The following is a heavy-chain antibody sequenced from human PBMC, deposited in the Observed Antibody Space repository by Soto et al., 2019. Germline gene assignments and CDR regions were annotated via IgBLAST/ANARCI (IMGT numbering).Heavy chain of an antibody. CDR1: GFSLITKGVG. CDR3: AHIVITSGGVIGDDAFDI. Sequence: QITLKESGPTLVRPTQTLTLTCSFSGFSLITKGVGVGWIRQPPGKALEWLAIIYWDDDKRYSPSLKNRLTITKDTSRNQVVLTMTNMDPVETATYYCAHIVITSGGVIGDDAFDIWGQGAMVTVSS. D-gene: IGHD3-16*02. CDR2: IYWDDDK. V-gene: IGHV2-5*02. J-gene: IGHJ3*02.